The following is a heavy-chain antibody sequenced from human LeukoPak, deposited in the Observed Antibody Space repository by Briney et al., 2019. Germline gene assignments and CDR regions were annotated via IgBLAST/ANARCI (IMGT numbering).Heavy chain of an antibody. Sequence: RGGSLQISCKGSGSSFTSYWIGWVRQLPGKGLEWMGIIYPGDSDTRYRPSFQGQVTISADKSISTAYLQWSSLKASDTAMYYCARGPDGGSYFLSEIDYWGQGTLVTVSS. D-gene: IGHD1-26*01. CDR3: ARGPDGGSYFLSEIDY. V-gene: IGHV5-51*01. J-gene: IGHJ4*02. CDR1: GSSFTSYW. CDR2: IYPGDSDT.